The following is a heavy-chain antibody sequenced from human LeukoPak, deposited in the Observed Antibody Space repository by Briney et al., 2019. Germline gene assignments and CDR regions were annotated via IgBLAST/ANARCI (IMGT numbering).Heavy chain of an antibody. CDR1: GFTFSSYA. V-gene: IGHV3-23*01. Sequence: GGSLRLSCAASGFTFSSYAMSWVRQAPGKGLEWVSAISGSGGSTYYADSVKGRFTISRDTSQNTLFLQLNSLRAEDTAIYYCAKDAGDGGYYYYMDVWGKGTPVTVSS. CDR2: ISGSGGST. D-gene: IGHD3-16*01. J-gene: IGHJ6*03. CDR3: AKDAGDGGYYYYMDV.